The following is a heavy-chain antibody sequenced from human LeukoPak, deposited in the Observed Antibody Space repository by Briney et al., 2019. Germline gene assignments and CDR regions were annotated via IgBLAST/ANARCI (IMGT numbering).Heavy chain of an antibody. Sequence: PGGSLRLSCAASGFTFSSYSMNWVRQAPGKGLEWVANIKQDGSEKYYVDSVKGRFTISRDNAKNSLYLQMNSLRAEDTAVYYCATTLNVDIVATIEDYWGQGTLVTVSS. D-gene: IGHD5-12*01. CDR1: GFTFSSYS. J-gene: IGHJ4*02. CDR2: IKQDGSEK. CDR3: ATTLNVDIVATIEDY. V-gene: IGHV3-7*01.